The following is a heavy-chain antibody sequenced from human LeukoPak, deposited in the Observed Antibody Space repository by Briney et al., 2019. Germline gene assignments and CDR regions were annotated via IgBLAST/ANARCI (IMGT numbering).Heavy chain of an antibody. V-gene: IGHV3-30*02. J-gene: IGHJ6*03. Sequence: GGSLRLSCAASTFTLSSYGMYWVRQAPGKGLEWVAFIWYDGSNKYYADSVKGRFTISRDTSKNTLFLQMNSLRAEDTAVYYCAKRRADFGSMDVWGKGTTVTVSS. CDR2: IWYDGSNK. D-gene: IGHD2-21*01. CDR1: TFTLSSYG. CDR3: AKRRADFGSMDV.